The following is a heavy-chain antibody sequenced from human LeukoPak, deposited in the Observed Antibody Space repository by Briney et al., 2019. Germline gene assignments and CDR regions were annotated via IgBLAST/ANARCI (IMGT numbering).Heavy chain of an antibody. V-gene: IGHV3-66*02. CDR3: ARSWDARLNFDY. D-gene: IGHD1-26*01. Sequence: GGSLRLSCAASGFIVSNNYMNWVRQAPGKGLEWVSVIYSGGSTYYGDSVKGQFTISRDNSKNTVHLQMNDLRPEDTAVYYCARSWDARLNFDYWGQGVLVTVSS. CDR1: GFIVSNNY. J-gene: IGHJ4*02. CDR2: IYSGGST.